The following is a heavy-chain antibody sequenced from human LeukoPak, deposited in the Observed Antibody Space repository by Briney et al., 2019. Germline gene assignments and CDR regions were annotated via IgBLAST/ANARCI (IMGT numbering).Heavy chain of an antibody. CDR3: VTGSSERDYYDSGTYYLGES. Sequence: GASVKVSCKVSGAILIELSIHWVRQSPGKGLEWMGGFDSEDGKTKAAQSFLDRVSLTEDTSLATAYMELRSLTSEDTAVYYCVTGSSERDYYDSGTYYLGESWGQGTVVTVSS. D-gene: IGHD3-10*01. CDR1: GAILIELS. J-gene: IGHJ5*02. CDR2: FDSEDGKT. V-gene: IGHV1-24*01.